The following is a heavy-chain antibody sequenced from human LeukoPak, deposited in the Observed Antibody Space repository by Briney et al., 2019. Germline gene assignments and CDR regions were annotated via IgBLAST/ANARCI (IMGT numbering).Heavy chain of an antibody. CDR3: ARSDGYGLVGI. CDR2: IYSSGST. D-gene: IGHD5-18*01. V-gene: IGHV4-39*07. CDR1: GASTNSGSNY. J-gene: IGHJ3*02. Sequence: SETLSLTCRVSGASTNSGSNYWGWLRQPPGKTLEWIGSIYSSGSTYYNPSLKSRVIIMIDTPKNHFSLTLSSEPAADTAVYYCARSDGYGLVGIWGQGTMVTVSS.